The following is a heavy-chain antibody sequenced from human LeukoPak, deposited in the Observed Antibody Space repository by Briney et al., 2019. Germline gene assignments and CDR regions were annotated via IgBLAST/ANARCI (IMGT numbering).Heavy chain of an antibody. Sequence: GGSLRLSCEASGFTFSAYAMTWVRQAPGKGLEWVSYITSSSSSIFYADSVKGRFTISRDNAMNSLYLQMNSLRAEDTAVYYCVRDPLGGHFDYWGQGTLVTVSS. CDR1: GFTFSAYA. J-gene: IGHJ4*02. V-gene: IGHV3-21*06. CDR3: VRDPLGGHFDY. CDR2: ITSSSSSI.